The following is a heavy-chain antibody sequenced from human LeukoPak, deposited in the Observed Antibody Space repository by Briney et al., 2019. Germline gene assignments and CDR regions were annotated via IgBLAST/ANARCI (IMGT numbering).Heavy chain of an antibody. CDR3: SRYSYGYEDY. D-gene: IGHD5-18*01. CDR1: GFTFSSYW. V-gene: IGHV3-7*01. J-gene: IGHJ4*02. CDR2: IKQDGNEK. Sequence: PEGSLRHSCAASGFTFSSYWMSWVRQAPGKGLEWVANIKQDGNEKYYVDSVKGRFTISRDNAKNSLYLQMNSLRAEDTAVYYCSRYSYGYEDYWGQGTLVTVSS.